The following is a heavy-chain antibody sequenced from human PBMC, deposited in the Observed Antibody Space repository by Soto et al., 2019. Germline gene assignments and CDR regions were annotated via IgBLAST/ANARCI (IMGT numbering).Heavy chain of an antibody. J-gene: IGHJ3*02. CDR2: IKEDGSKK. V-gene: IGHV3-7*01. CDR3: ARDAFDI. Sequence: EVQLVESGGGLVQPGGSLRLSCAASGFSFSNSWMSWVRQAPGKGLEWVANIKEDGSKKYYVGSVKGRFTISRDNAKNSLYLQMNSLRAEDTAVYYCARDAFDIWGLGTMVTVSS. CDR1: GFSFSNSW.